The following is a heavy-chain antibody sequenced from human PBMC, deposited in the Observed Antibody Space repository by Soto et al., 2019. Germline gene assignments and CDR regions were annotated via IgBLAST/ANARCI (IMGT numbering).Heavy chain of an antibody. J-gene: IGHJ6*02. V-gene: IGHV3-7*05. Sequence: EVQLVESGGGLVQPGGSLRLSCAASGFTFSGYWMSWVRQAPGKGLEWVANIKQDGSEQFYVDSVKGRFTISRDNAKNSLSLQMNSLRAEDTAVYYCAREAVWGQGTTVTVSS. CDR1: GFTFSGYW. CDR2: IKQDGSEQ. CDR3: AREAV.